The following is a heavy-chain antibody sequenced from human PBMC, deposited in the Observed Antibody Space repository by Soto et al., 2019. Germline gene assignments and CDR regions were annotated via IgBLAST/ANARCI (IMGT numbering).Heavy chain of an antibody. J-gene: IGHJ6*02. CDR2: IIPIFGTA. D-gene: IGHD1-7*01. V-gene: IGHV1-69*13. CDR3: ARELELNYYYGMDV. CDR1: GGSFSSYA. Sequence: GASVKVSCKACGGSFSSYAISWVRQANGQGLEWMGGIIPIFGTANYAQKFQGRVTITADESTSTAYMELSSLRSEDTAVYYCARELELNYYYGMDVWGQGTTVTVSS.